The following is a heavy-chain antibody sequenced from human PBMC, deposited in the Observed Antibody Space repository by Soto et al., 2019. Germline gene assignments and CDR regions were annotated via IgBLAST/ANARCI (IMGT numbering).Heavy chain of an antibody. CDR2: ISAYNGNT. CDR3: ARYAVTSYYYYYMDV. D-gene: IGHD4-17*01. Sequence: GASVKVSCKASGGTFSSYAISWVRQAPGQGLEWMGWISAYNGNTNYAQKLQGRVTMTTDTSTSTAYMELRSLRSDDTAVYYCARYAVTSYYYYYMDVWGKGTTVTVSS. J-gene: IGHJ6*03. V-gene: IGHV1-18*01. CDR1: GGTFSSYA.